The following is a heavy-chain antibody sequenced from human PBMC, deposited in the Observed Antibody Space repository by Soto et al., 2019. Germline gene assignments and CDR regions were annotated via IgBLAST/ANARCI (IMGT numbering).Heavy chain of an antibody. J-gene: IGHJ6*02. CDR1: GYTFTSYY. V-gene: IGHV1-46*01. Sequence: ASVKVSCKPSGYTFTSYYMHWVRQPPGQGLEWMGIINPSGGSTSYAQKFQGGVTMTRDTSTSTVYMELSSQRSGDTAVHYCAAYPKYQLWSGYTRDGMDVWGQGTTVTVSS. CDR3: AAYPKYQLWSGYTRDGMDV. D-gene: IGHD3-3*01. CDR2: INPSGGST.